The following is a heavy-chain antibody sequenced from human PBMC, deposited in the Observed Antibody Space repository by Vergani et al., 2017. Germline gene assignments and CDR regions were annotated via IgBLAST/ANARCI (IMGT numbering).Heavy chain of an antibody. J-gene: IGHJ4*02. CDR1: GFTFSSYA. CDR2: ISYDGSNK. V-gene: IGHV3-30*04. D-gene: IGHD3-10*01. Sequence: QVQLVESGGGVVQPGRSLRLSCAASGFTFSSYAMHWVRQAPGKGLEWVAVISYDGSNKYYADSVKGRFTISRDNSKNTLYLQMNSLRAEDTVVYYCARHTYYYGSGSLSLDYWGQGTLVTVSS. CDR3: ARHTYYYGSGSLSLDY.